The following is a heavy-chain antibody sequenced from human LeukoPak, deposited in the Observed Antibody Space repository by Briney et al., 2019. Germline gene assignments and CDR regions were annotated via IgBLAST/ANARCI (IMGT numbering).Heavy chain of an antibody. CDR3: ARAISTSFYRCPDYYYYYHMDV. Sequence: ASVKVSCKASGGPFSSYAISWVRPAPGQGLEWMGVIIPIFGTANYAQKFQGRVTVTADESPSTAYLALSHLRSGGPGVYYCARAISTSFYRCPDYYYYYHMDVWGKGTTVTVSS. J-gene: IGHJ6*03. V-gene: IGHV1-69*13. CDR1: GGPFSSYA. CDR2: IIPIFGTA. D-gene: IGHD2-2*02.